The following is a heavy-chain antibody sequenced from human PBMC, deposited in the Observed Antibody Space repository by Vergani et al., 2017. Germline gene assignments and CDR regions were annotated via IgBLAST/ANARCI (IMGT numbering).Heavy chain of an antibody. Sequence: QITLKESGPTLVKPTQTLTLTCTFSGFSLNTRGVSVAWIRQPPGKALDWLALIYWNDDQHYSPSLNNRVTITKDTSKNQVVLTMTNMDYVDTGTYYCLYRKTECGTTCXFYPFYYYCYMDVWGKGTTVTVCS. J-gene: IGHJ6*03. CDR1: GFSLNTRGVS. D-gene: IGHD1-7*01. V-gene: IGHV2-5*04. CDR3: LYRKTECGTTCXFYPFYYYCYMDV. CDR2: IYWNDDQ.